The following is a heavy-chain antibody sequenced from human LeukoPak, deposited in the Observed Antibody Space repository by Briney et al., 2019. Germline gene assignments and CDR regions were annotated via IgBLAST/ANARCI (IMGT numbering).Heavy chain of an antibody. CDR3: ASRNQHFDY. J-gene: IGHJ4*02. V-gene: IGHV4-39*01. D-gene: IGHD1-14*01. CDR1: GGSISSSNW. CDR2: VYYSGNT. Sequence: SETLSLTCAVSGGSISSSNWWSWVRQPPGKGLEWIGSVYYSGNTYYNPSLKSRLTVSVDTSRNQFSLQLRSVTAADTAVYYCASRNQHFDYWGQGTLVTVSS.